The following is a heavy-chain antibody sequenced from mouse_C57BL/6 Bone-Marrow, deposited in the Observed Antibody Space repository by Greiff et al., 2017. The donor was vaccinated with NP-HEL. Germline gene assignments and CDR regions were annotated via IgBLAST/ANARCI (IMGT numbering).Heavy chain of an antibody. CDR2: IYPGDGDT. D-gene: IGHD1-1*01. V-gene: IGHV1-82*01. Sequence: QVQLKQSGPELVKPGASVKISCKASGYAFSSSWMNWVKQRPGKGLEWIGRIYPGDGDTNYNGKFKGKATLTADKSSSTAYMQLSSLTSEDSAVYFCARELRWGYFDVWGTGTTVTVSS. J-gene: IGHJ1*03. CDR1: GYAFSSSW. CDR3: ARELRWGYFDV.